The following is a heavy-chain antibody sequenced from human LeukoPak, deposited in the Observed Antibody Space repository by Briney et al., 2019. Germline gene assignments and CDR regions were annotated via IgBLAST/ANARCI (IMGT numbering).Heavy chain of an antibody. V-gene: IGHV3-53*01. CDR2: IYSGGST. CDR3: ARDILTGSIEV. Sequence: GSLRLSCAASGFTVSSNYMSWVRQAPGKGLEWVSVIYSGGSTYYADSVKGRFTISRDNSKNTLYLQMNSLRAEDTAMYYCARDILTGSIEVWGQGTLVTVSS. J-gene: IGHJ4*02. CDR1: GFTVSSNY. D-gene: IGHD3-9*01.